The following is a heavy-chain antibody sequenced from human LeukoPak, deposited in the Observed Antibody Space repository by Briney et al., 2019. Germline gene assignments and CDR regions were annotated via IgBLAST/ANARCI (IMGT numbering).Heavy chain of an antibody. CDR3: ARVLVGVVAADY. J-gene: IGHJ4*02. CDR1: GGSISSGDYY. D-gene: IGHD2-15*01. V-gene: IGHV4-30-4*08. Sequence: SQTLSLTCTVSGGSISSGDYYWSWIRQPPGKGLEWIGYIYYSGSTYYNPSLKSRVTISVDTSKNQFSLKLSSVTAADTAVYYCARVLVGVVAADYWGQGTLVTVSS. CDR2: IYYSGST.